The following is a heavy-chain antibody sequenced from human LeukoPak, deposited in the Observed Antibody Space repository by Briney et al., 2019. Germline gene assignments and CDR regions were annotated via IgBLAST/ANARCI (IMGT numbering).Heavy chain of an antibody. CDR3: ARAVTSMDGY. Sequence: GGSLRLSCAASGFTFSSYWMTWVRQAPGKGLEWVASLNEDGSKRSYVGSVKGRFTVSRDNAQKSVYLQMNSLTAEDTAVYYCARAVTSMDGYWGQGTLVTVSS. V-gene: IGHV3-7*03. J-gene: IGHJ4*02. CDR1: GFTFSSYW. D-gene: IGHD5-18*01. CDR2: LNEDGSKR.